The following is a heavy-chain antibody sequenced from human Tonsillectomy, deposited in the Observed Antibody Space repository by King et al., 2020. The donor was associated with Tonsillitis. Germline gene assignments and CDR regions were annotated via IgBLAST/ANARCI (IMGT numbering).Heavy chain of an antibody. CDR2: ITDDGSNE. CDR3: AKHPALGYCSSTSCYAFDY. D-gene: IGHD2-2*01. J-gene: IGHJ4*02. CDR1: GFTFSTYG. V-gene: IGHV3-30*18. Sequence: VQLVQSGGGVVQPGRSLRLSCAASGFTFSTYGMHWVRQAPGKGLEWVAVITDDGSNEYYADSVKGRFTVSRDNSKNTLYLQMNSLRAEDTAIYYCAKHPALGYCSSTSCYAFDYWGQGTLVTVSS.